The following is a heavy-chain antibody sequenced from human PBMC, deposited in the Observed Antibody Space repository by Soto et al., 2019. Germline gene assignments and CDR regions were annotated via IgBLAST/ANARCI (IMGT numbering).Heavy chain of an antibody. CDR3: AREFYTRFGEYNWLDP. CDR1: GYTFTGYY. V-gene: IGHV1-2*02. CDR2: INPNSGGT. D-gene: IGHD3-10*01. J-gene: IGHJ5*02. Sequence: ASVKVSCKASGYTFTGYYMHWVRQAPGQGLEWMGWINPNSGGTNYAQKFQGRVTMTRDTSISTAYMELSRLRSDDTAVYYCAREFYTRFGEYNWLDPWGQGTLVTVSS.